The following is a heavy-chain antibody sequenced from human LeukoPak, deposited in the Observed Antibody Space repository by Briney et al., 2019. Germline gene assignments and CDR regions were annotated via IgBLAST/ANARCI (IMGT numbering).Heavy chain of an antibody. CDR2: ISSSHNSYI. V-gene: IGHV3-21*01. D-gene: IGHD1-26*01. J-gene: IGHJ4*02. CDR3: ARVPSGSHPLYYIVL. Sequence: GGSLRLSCAASAFIFSDYSMNWVRQAPGKGLEWVSSISSSHNSYIFYSESVKGRFTISRDNAKNSLYLEMNSLRAEDTAVYYCARVPSGSHPLYYIVLWGQGTLVTVSS. CDR1: AFIFSDYS.